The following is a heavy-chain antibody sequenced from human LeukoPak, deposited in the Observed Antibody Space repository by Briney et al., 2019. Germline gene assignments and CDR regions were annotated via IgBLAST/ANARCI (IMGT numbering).Heavy chain of an antibody. CDR2: TNPNSGAT. D-gene: IGHD3-10*01. J-gene: IGHJ4*02. Sequence: ASVKVSCKASRYTFSGYYIHWVRQAPGQGLEWMGWTNPNSGATNYAQKFQGRVTMTRDTSITTACMELSRLTSDDTAVYYCARVGLYGSGSYLVYWGQGTLVTVSS. CDR3: ARVGLYGSGSYLVY. V-gene: IGHV1-2*02. CDR1: RYTFSGYY.